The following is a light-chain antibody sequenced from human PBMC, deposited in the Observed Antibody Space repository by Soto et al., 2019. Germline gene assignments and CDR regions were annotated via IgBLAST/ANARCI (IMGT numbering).Light chain of an antibody. J-gene: IGKJ1*01. CDR2: AAS. Sequence: DIQMTQSPSSWSASVGDRVSVTCRASQSISTFLNWYQQRPGEAPKLLIYAASSLQSGVPSRFSGSGSGADFTLTIGSLQPKDFATYYCQQSYTTPRTFGQGTKVEVK. V-gene: IGKV1-39*01. CDR3: QQSYTTPRT. CDR1: QSISTF.